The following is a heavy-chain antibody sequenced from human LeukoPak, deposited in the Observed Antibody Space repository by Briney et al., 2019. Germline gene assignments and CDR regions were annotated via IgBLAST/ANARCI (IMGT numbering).Heavy chain of an antibody. V-gene: IGHV3-20*04. J-gene: IGHJ4*02. CDR1: GFTFDDYA. Sequence: GGSLRLSCAASGFTFDDYAMSWVRQTPGKGLEWVSGTNWDGGRTGYADSVKGRFTISRDNAKNSLYLQMNSLRVEDTAMYYCARDGLRRPPTPYCGGDCPLDYWGQGTLVSVSS. D-gene: IGHD2-21*02. CDR2: TNWDGGRT. CDR3: ARDGLRRPPTPYCGGDCPLDY.